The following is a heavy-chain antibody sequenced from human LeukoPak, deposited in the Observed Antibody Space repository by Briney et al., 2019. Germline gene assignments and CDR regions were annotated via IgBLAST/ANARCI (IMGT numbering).Heavy chain of an antibody. J-gene: IGHJ3*02. CDR1: GGSISSDSYY. Sequence: PSETLSLTCIVSGGSISSDSYYWNWIRQPAGKGLEWIGRVYTSGSTNYNPSLKSRVSISVDTSRNQFSLRLTSVTAADTAVYYCARDRLLRGPFDTWGQGTMLTVSS. CDR2: VYTSGST. D-gene: IGHD2/OR15-2a*01. CDR3: ARDRLLRGPFDT. V-gene: IGHV4-61*02.